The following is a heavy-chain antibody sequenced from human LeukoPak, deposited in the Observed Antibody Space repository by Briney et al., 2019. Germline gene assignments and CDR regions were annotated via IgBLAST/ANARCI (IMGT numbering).Heavy chain of an antibody. D-gene: IGHD3-22*01. V-gene: IGHV1-2*02. Sequence: GASVKVSCKASGYTFTSYDINWVRQATGQGLEWMGWINPNSGGTNYAQKFQGRVTMTRDTSISTAYMELSRLRSDDTAVYYCARVKNYYDSSGYYGYWGQGTLVTVSS. CDR2: INPNSGGT. J-gene: IGHJ4*02. CDR3: ARVKNYYDSSGYYGY. CDR1: GYTFTSYD.